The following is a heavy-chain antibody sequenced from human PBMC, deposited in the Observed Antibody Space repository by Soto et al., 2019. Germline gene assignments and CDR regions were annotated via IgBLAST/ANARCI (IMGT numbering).Heavy chain of an antibody. D-gene: IGHD7-27*01. CDR2: IKSKTDGGTT. J-gene: IGHJ6*02. V-gene: IGHV3-15*07. CDR3: TTDYKARNRGSYYYYVLDV. Sequence: EVHLVESGGGLVKPGGSLRLSCAASGFTFSNAWMNWVRQSPGKGLEWVGRIKSKTDGGTTDYAAPAKGRFTISREDSKNTLYLQMNSLKTVVTAVYYSTTDYKARNRGSYYYYVLDVWGQGTTVAVS. CDR1: GFTFSNAW.